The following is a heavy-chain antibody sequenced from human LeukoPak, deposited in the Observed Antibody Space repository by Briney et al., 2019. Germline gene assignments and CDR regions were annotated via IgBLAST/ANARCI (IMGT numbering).Heavy chain of an antibody. Sequence: SVKVSCKASVGTFDRYAISWVRQAPGQGLEWMGGIAPIFGTPNYAQNFQGRVTITTDESTSTAYMELSSLRSDDTAVYYCASHFRSNHYYFYYMDVWGTGTTVTVSS. D-gene: IGHD3-3*01. CDR2: IAPIFGTP. V-gene: IGHV1-69*05. CDR1: VGTFDRYA. CDR3: ASHFRSNHYYFYYMDV. J-gene: IGHJ6*03.